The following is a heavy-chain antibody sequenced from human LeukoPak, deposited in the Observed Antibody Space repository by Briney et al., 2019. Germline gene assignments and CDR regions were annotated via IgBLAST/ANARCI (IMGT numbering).Heavy chain of an antibody. Sequence: GGSLRLSCVGSGFTFSSYAMTWVRQAPGKGLEWVSAINGNGYTTRYGESVKGRFTVSRDNSKSTLYLDMINLRAEDAAVYYCAIDPNGDYLGAFDFWGQGTLVTVSS. D-gene: IGHD4-17*01. CDR1: GFTFSSYA. V-gene: IGHV3-23*01. CDR2: INGNGYTT. CDR3: AIDPNGDYLGAFDF. J-gene: IGHJ3*01.